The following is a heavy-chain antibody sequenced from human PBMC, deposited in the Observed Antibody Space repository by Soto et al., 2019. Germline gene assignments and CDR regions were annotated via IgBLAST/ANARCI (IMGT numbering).Heavy chain of an antibody. CDR1: GFTFSSYA. CDR3: AKFWFYGRGGVEDNDAFDV. Sequence: EVQLLESGGGLVQPGRSLRLSCAASGFTFSSYAMSWVRQAPGKGLEWVSAISFNSETSYYGDSVKGRFTISRDNSKNTLFLQMNSLRPEDTAAYYCAKFWFYGRGGVEDNDAFDVWGQGTMVTVSS. CDR2: ISFNSETS. J-gene: IGHJ3*01. D-gene: IGHD3-3*01. V-gene: IGHV3-23*01.